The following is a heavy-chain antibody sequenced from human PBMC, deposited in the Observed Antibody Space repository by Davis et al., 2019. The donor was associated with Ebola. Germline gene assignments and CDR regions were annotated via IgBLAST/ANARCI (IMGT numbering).Heavy chain of an antibody. V-gene: IGHV3-7*01. CDR1: GLIFNNYW. CDR3: ARGREALWFGELLYY. J-gene: IGHJ4*02. Sequence: PGGSLRLSCAASGLIFNNYWMSWVRQAPGKGLEWVANIKQDGSEKYYVDSVKGRFTISRDNAKSSLYLQMNSLTAEDTAVYYCARGREALWFGELLYYWGQGTLVTVSS. D-gene: IGHD3-10*01. CDR2: IKQDGSEK.